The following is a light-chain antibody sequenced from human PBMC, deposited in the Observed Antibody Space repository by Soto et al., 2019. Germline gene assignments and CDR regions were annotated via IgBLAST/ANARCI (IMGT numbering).Light chain of an antibody. Sequence: IQLTQSPSSLSASVRDRVTITCRASQGISSFLAWFQQKPGKAPKLLISGASTLQSGVPSRFSGRGSGTDFTLTISSLQPEDIATYYCQQLDGYPLTFGGGTKVQIK. CDR1: QGISSF. V-gene: IGKV1-9*01. J-gene: IGKJ4*01. CDR2: GAS. CDR3: QQLDGYPLT.